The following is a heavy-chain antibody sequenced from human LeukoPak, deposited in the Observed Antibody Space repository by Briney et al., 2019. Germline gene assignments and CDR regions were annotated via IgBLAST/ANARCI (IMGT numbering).Heavy chain of an antibody. CDR2: IYYSGST. Sequence: SETLSLTCTVSGGSISSYYWGWIRQPPGKGLEWIGSIYYSGSTYYNPSLKSRVNISVDTSKNQFSLKLSSVTAADTAVYYCARYQWLRTWFDPWGQGTLVTVSS. D-gene: IGHD5-12*01. CDR1: GGSISSYY. CDR3: ARYQWLRTWFDP. J-gene: IGHJ5*02. V-gene: IGHV4-39*07.